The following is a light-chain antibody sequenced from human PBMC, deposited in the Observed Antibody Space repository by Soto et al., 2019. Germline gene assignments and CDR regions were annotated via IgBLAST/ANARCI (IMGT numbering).Light chain of an antibody. CDR2: EGS. J-gene: IGLJ3*02. CDR1: SSDVGNYNL. Sequence: QSALTQPASVSGSPGQSITISCTGTSSDVGNYNLVSWYQQHLGEAPKLLIYEGSKRPSGVSNRFSGSKFGNTASLTISGLQAEDEVDYYCCSYAGDSTWVFGGGTKLTVL. CDR3: CSYAGDSTWV. V-gene: IGLV2-23*01.